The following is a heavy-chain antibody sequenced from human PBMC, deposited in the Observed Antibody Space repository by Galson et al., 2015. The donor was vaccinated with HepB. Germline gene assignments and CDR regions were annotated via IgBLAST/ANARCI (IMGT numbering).Heavy chain of an antibody. CDR3: AKPAHGG. CDR2: VGGSRFST. Sequence: SLRLSCAASGFTFDNFALSWVRQAPGTGLDCASTVGGSRFSTWYADSVKGRFTISRDSSKNTVYLQMNNLGVEDTAVYYCAKPAHGGWGQGTLVTVSS. J-gene: IGHJ4*02. CDR1: GFTFDNFA. V-gene: IGHV3-23*01. D-gene: IGHD3-16*01.